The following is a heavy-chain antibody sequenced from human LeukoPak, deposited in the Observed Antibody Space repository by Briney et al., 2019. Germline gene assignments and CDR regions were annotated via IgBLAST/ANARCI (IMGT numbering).Heavy chain of an antibody. V-gene: IGHV4-59*01. D-gene: IGHD6-13*01. Sequence: SETLSLTCTVSGGSISSYYWSWIRQPPGKGLEWIGYIYYSGSTNYNPSLKSRVTISVDTSKNQFSLKLSSVTAADTAVYHCARVDSSSWYYFDYWGQGTLVTVSS. CDR2: IYYSGST. CDR3: ARVDSSSWYYFDY. CDR1: GGSISSYY. J-gene: IGHJ4*02.